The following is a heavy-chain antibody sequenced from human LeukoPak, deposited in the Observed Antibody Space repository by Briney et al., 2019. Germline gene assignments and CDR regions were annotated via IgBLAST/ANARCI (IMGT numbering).Heavy chain of an antibody. J-gene: IGHJ5*02. CDR1: GGTFSSYA. V-gene: IGHV1-69*06. D-gene: IGHD2-2*01. CDR2: IIPIFGTA. CDR3: ARGGRVVVPAASIDWFDP. Sequence: GSSVKVSCKASGGTFSSYAISWVRQAPGQGLEWMGGIIPIFGTANYAQKFQGRVTITADKSTSTAYMELSSLRSEGTAVYYCARGGRVVVPAASIDWFDPWGQGTLVTVSS.